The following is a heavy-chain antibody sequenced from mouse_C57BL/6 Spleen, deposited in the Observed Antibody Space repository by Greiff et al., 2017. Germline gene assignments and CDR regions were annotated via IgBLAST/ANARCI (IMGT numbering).Heavy chain of an antibody. CDR1: GFNIKDYY. V-gene: IGHV14-2*01. CDR3: ASCYDYNWYFDV. CDR2: IDPEDGET. Sequence: EVQRVESGAELVKPGASVKLSCTASGFNIKDYYMHWVKQRTEQGLEWIGRIDPEDGETKYAPKFQGKATITADTSSNTAYLQLSSLTSEDTAVYYCASCYDYNWYFDVWGTGTTVTVSS. J-gene: IGHJ1*03. D-gene: IGHD2-4*01.